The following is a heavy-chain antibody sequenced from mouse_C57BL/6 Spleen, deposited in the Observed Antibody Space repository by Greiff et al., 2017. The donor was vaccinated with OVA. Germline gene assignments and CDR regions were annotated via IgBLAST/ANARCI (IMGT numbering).Heavy chain of an antibody. Sequence: EVMLVESGGGLVQPGGSLKLSCAASGFTFSDYGMAWVRQAPRKGPEWVAFISNLAYSIYYADTVTGRFTISRENAKNTLYLEMSSLRSEDTAMYYCAGYSNYEGFAYWGQGTLVTVSA. CDR1: GFTFSDYG. CDR2: ISNLAYSI. V-gene: IGHV5-15*01. J-gene: IGHJ3*01. CDR3: AGYSNYEGFAY. D-gene: IGHD2-5*01.